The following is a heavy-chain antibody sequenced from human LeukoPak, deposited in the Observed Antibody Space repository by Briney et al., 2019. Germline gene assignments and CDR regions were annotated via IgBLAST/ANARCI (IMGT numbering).Heavy chain of an antibody. CDR2: IYHSGST. CDR1: GGSISSSNW. D-gene: IGHD3-22*01. Sequence: SETLSLTCAVSGGSISSSNWWSWVRQLPGKGLEWIGEIYHSGSTNYNPSLKSRVTISVDKSKNQFSLKLSSVTAADTAVYYCATLGGGYYDSSGYDRWGQGTLVTVSS. V-gene: IGHV4-4*02. J-gene: IGHJ4*02. CDR3: ATLGGGYYDSSGYDR.